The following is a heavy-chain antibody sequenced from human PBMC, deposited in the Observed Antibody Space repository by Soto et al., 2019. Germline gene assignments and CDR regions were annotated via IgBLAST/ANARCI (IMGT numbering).Heavy chain of an antibody. D-gene: IGHD1-26*01. CDR2: ISAYNCNT. V-gene: IGHV1-18*01. Sequence: ASVKVSCKASGYTFTSYGISWVRQAPGQGLELIGWISAYNCNTNYAQKLQGRVTMTTDTSTSTAYMELRSLRSDDTAVYYCARTVGATYAFDIWGQGTMVTVSS. J-gene: IGHJ3*02. CDR3: ARTVGATYAFDI. CDR1: GYTFTSYG.